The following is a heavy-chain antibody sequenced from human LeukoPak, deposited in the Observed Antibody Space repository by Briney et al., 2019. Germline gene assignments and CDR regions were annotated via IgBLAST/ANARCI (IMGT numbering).Heavy chain of an antibody. CDR2: IYSVGST. J-gene: IGHJ4*02. D-gene: IGHD4-23*01. CDR3: ARDRDYGGFDY. V-gene: IGHV3-53*01. Sequence: PGGSLRLSCAASGFTVSRNYMSWVREAPGKGLEWVSVIYSVGSTYYTDSVKGRFTLSRDNSKNTLYLQMNSLRAEDTAVYYCARDRDYGGFDYWGQGTLVSVSS. CDR1: GFTVSRNY.